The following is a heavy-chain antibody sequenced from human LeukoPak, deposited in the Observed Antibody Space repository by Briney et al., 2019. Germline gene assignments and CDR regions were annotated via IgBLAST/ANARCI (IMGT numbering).Heavy chain of an antibody. V-gene: IGHV1-2*02. CDR2: INPNSGGT. J-gene: IGHJ5*02. CDR3: ARVKVTMVRGVMFPFDP. D-gene: IGHD3-10*01. CDR1: GYTFTGYY. Sequence: ASVKVSCKASGYTFTGYYMHWVRQATGQGLEWMGWINPNSGGTNYAQKFQGRVTMTRDTSISTAYMELSRLRSDDTAVYYCARVKVTMVRGVMFPFDPWGQGTLVTVSS.